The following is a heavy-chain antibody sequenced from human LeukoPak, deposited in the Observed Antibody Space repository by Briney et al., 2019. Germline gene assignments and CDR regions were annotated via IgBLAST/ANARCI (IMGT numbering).Heavy chain of an antibody. D-gene: IGHD2-21*02. V-gene: IGHV1-46*01. Sequence: ASVKVSCKASGYTFTSYYMHWVRQAPGQGLEWMGIINPSGGSTSYAQKFQGRVTMTRDTSTSTVYMGLSSLRSEDTAVYYCARDMAYCGGDCYTNLDYWGQGTLVTVSS. CDR2: INPSGGST. CDR1: GYTFTSYY. J-gene: IGHJ4*02. CDR3: ARDMAYCGGDCYTNLDY.